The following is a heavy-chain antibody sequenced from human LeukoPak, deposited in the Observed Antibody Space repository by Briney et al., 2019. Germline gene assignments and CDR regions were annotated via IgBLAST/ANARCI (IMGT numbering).Heavy chain of an antibody. D-gene: IGHD3-10*01. CDR3: ATGFAAPPILLWFGESHAFDI. J-gene: IGHJ3*02. CDR1: GFSFSTYT. Sequence: GGSLRLSCAASGFSFSTYTMNWVRQAPGKGLEWVSAINGRGDSTFYADSVKGQFTISRDNSKSTVYLQMNSLRADDTAVYYCATGFAAPPILLWFGESHAFDIWGQGTMVTVSS. CDR2: INGRGDST. V-gene: IGHV3-23*01.